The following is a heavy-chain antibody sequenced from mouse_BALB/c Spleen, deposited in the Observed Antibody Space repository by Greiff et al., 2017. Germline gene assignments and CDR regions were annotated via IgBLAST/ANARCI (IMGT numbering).Heavy chain of an antibody. CDR1: GFTFSSYA. V-gene: IGHV5-9-4*01. Sequence: VQGVESGGGLVKPGGSLKLSCAASGFTFSSYAMSWVRQSPEKRLEWVAEISSGGSYTYYPDTVTGRFTISRDNAKNTLYLEMSSLRSEDTAMYYCARYYYGSSYFDYWGQGTTLTVSS. J-gene: IGHJ2*01. D-gene: IGHD1-1*01. CDR2: ISSGGSYT. CDR3: ARYYYGSSYFDY.